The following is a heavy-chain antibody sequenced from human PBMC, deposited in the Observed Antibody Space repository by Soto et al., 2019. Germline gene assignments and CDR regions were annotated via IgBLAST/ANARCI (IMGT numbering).Heavy chain of an antibody. V-gene: IGHV5-51*01. J-gene: IGHJ3*02. CDR1: GKAFTSFW. CDR3: AKQDDRGALEI. Sequence: GESLKISCKISGKAFTSFWVVWVRQMPGRGLEWMGNIYPGDSDTRYTPPFQGQVTISADKSTNTAYLQWHSLQASDTALHYCAKQDDRGALEIWGQGTKVTVS. CDR2: IYPGDSDT. D-gene: IGHD3-22*01.